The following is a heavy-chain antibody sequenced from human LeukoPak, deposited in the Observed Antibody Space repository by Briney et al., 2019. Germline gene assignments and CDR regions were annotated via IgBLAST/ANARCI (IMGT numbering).Heavy chain of an antibody. CDR3: ARSARLMKGVVEVTALDD. D-gene: IGHD3-3*01. J-gene: IGHJ4*02. CDR2: ISYDGSNK. V-gene: IGHV3-30*03. CDR1: GFTFSSYG. Sequence: PGRSLRLSCAASGFTFSSYGMHWVRQAPGKGLEWVALISYDGSNKYYADSVKGRFTISRDNAKNSLYLQMNSLRAEDTAVYYCARSARLMKGVVEVTALDDWGQGTLVTVSS.